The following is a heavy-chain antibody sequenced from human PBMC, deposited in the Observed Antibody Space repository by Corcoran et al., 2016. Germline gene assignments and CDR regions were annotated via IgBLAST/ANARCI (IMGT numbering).Heavy chain of an antibody. CDR1: GFTFSNAW. Sequence: EVQLVESGGGLVKPGGSLRLSCAASGFTFSNAWMSWVRQAPGKGREWVGRIKSKTDGGTTDYAAPVKGRFTISRDDSKNTLYLQMNSLKTEDTAVYYCTPSREYYVFWSGHYYYYGMDVWGQGTTVTVSS. V-gene: IGHV3-15*01. CDR3: TPSREYYVFWSGHYYYYGMDV. J-gene: IGHJ6*02. CDR2: IKSKTDGGTT. D-gene: IGHD3-3*01.